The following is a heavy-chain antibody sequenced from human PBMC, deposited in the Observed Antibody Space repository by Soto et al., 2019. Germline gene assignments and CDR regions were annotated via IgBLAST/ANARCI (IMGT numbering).Heavy chain of an antibody. Sequence: SETLSLTCTVSGGSISSGGYYWSWIRQHPGKGLEWIGYIYYSGSTYYNPSLKSRVTISVDTSKNQFSLKLSSVTAADTAVYYCARDREGYDILTGHPVPGYYYYGMDVWGQGTTVTVSS. V-gene: IGHV4-31*03. J-gene: IGHJ6*02. CDR1: GGSISSGGYY. CDR3: ARDREGYDILTGHPVPGYYYYGMDV. CDR2: IYYSGST. D-gene: IGHD3-9*01.